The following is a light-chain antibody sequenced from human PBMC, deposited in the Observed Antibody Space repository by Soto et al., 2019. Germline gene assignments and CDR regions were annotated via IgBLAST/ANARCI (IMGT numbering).Light chain of an antibody. V-gene: IGKV1-33*01. CDR1: QDISNY. J-gene: IGKJ5*01. CDR3: QQYDNLSIT. Sequence: DIQITHSTSSLSASGMDRVTITSQTSQDISNYLNWYQQKPGKAPKLLIYDASNLETGVPSRFSGSGSGTDFTFTISSLQPEDIATYYCQQYDNLSITFGQGTRLEI. CDR2: DAS.